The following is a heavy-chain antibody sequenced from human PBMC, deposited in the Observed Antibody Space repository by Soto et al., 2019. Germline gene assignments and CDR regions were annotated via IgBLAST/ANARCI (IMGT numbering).Heavy chain of an antibody. CDR3: ARSYCSGGSCYSSPYYFDY. D-gene: IGHD2-15*01. J-gene: IGHJ4*02. Sequence: PGGSLRLSCAASGFTVSSNYMSWVRQAPGKGLEWVSVIYSGGSTYYADSVKGRFTISRDNSKNTLYLQMNSLRAEDTAVYYCARSYCSGGSCYSSPYYFDYWGQGTLVTVS. V-gene: IGHV3-53*01. CDR1: GFTVSSNY. CDR2: IYSGGST.